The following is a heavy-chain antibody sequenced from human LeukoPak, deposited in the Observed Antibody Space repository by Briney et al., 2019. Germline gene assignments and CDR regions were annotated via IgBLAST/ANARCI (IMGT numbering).Heavy chain of an antibody. Sequence: GGSLRLSRAASGFTFSGSTMHWVRQASGKGLEWAGRIRSKANNYATAYAASVKGRFTISRDDSKNMVYLQMNSLKTEDTAVYYCTRHGRLVDTAMVEDYWGQGTLVTVAS. V-gene: IGHV3-73*01. CDR2: IRSKANNYAT. CDR1: GFTFSGST. CDR3: TRHGRLVDTAMVEDY. D-gene: IGHD5-18*01. J-gene: IGHJ4*02.